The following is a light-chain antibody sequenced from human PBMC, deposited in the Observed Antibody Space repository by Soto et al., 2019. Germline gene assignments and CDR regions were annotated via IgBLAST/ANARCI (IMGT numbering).Light chain of an antibody. CDR3: QQSCNSPT. CDR2: VAS. Sequence: DILMTQSPSSLSASVGDRVTITCRASQSISSYLNWYQQKPGKAPTLLIYVASSLQSGVPSRFSGSASGTDFTLTISSLQPEDFAVYYCQQSCNSPTFGRGTRVEIK. CDR1: QSISSY. J-gene: IGKJ5*01. V-gene: IGKV1-39*01.